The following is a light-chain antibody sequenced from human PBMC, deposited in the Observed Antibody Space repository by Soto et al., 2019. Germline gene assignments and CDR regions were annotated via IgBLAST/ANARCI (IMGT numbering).Light chain of an antibody. V-gene: IGKV3-11*01. CDR2: DAS. CDR3: QQRSNWPRT. J-gene: IGKJ2*01. CDR1: QSVSSY. Sequence: EIVLTQSPATLSLSPGERATLSCRSSQSVSSYLAWYQQKPGQAPRLLIYDASNRATGIPARFSGSGSATDFTLTIRSLEPEDFAVYYCQQRSNWPRTFGQGTKLEI.